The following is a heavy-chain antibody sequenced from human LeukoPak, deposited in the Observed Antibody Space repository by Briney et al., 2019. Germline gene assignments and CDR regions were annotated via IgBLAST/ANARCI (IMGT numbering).Heavy chain of an antibody. D-gene: IGHD7-27*01. CDR1: GNYW. J-gene: IGHJ4*02. V-gene: IGHV3-74*01. CDR2: INSDGSWS. CDR3: AKTGGPWD. Sequence: GGSLRLSCAASGNYWMHWVRQVPGKGLVWVSHINSDGSWSSYADSVKGRFTISRDSLRNTLDLQMNSLRAEDTAVYYCAKTGGPWDWGQGALVTVSS.